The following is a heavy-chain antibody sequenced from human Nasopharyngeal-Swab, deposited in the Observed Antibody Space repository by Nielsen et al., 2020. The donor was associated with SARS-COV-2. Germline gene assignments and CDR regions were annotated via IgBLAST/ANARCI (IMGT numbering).Heavy chain of an antibody. V-gene: IGHV7-4-1*02. D-gene: IGHD1-1*01. Sequence: ASVKVSCKASGGIFRNYAFSWVRQAPGQGLEWMGWINTNTGNPTYAQGFTGRFVFSLDTSVSTAYLHITSLKSEDTGVYYCARDGTSYDLDYWGQGTLVTVSS. CDR2: INTNTGNP. CDR1: GGIFRNYA. CDR3: ARDGTSYDLDY. J-gene: IGHJ4*02.